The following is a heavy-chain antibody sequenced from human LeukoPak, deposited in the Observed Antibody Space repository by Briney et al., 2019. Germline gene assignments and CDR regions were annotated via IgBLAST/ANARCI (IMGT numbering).Heavy chain of an antibody. CDR3: AKDPYSSGWYGSNWFDP. J-gene: IGHJ5*02. CDR2: ISGSGGST. CDR1: GFTFSSYG. V-gene: IGHV3-23*01. D-gene: IGHD6-19*01. Sequence: PGGSLRLSCAASGFTFSSYGMSWVRQAPGKGLEWVSAISGSGGSTYYADSAKGRFTISRDNSKNTLYLQMNSLRAEDTAVYYCAKDPYSSGWYGSNWFDPWGQGTLVTDSS.